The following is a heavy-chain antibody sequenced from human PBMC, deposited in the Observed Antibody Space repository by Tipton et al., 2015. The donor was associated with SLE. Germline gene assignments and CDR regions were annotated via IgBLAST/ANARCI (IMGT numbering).Heavy chain of an antibody. CDR1: GLTFSSYA. V-gene: IGHV3-23*01. J-gene: IGHJ3*02. CDR2: ISGSGSST. CDR3: AKDWGYSSNWHYAFDI. D-gene: IGHD6-13*01. Sequence: SLRLSCAASGLTFSSYAMSWLRQAPGKGLEWVSAISGSGSSTYYADSVKGRFTISRDNSKNTLYLQVNSLRAEDTAVYYCAKDWGYSSNWHYAFDIWGQGTRVTVSS.